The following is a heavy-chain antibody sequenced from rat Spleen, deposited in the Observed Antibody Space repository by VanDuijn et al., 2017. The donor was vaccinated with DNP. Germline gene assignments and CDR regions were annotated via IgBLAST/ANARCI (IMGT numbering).Heavy chain of an antibody. CDR2: ISYNGGTP. CDR1: GFTFSDHN. CDR3: TRGDAY. Sequence: EVLLVESDGGLVQPGRSLKLSCAVSGFTFSDHNMAWVRQAPAKGLEWVATISYNGGTPYYRDSVKGRFTISRDNAQSTLYLQMNSLRSEDTATYYCTRGDAYWGQGTLVTVSS. J-gene: IGHJ3*01. V-gene: IGHV5-7*01.